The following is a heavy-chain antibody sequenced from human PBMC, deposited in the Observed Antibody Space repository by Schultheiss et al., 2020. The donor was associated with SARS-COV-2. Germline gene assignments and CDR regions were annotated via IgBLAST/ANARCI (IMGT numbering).Heavy chain of an antibody. Sequence: ASVKVSCKASGYTFTSYGISWVRQAPGQGLEWMGWISAYNGNTNYAQKLQGRVTMTTDTSTSTAYMELSSLRSEDTAVYYCARDQTMTTVTTRERVARKYGMDVWGQGTTVTVSS. D-gene: IGHD4-17*01. CDR3: ARDQTMTTVTTRERVARKYGMDV. CDR1: GYTFTSYG. J-gene: IGHJ6*02. CDR2: ISAYNGNT. V-gene: IGHV1-18*01.